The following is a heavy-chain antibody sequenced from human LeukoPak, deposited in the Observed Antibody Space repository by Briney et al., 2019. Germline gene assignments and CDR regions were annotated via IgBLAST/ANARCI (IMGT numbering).Heavy chain of an antibody. CDR2: INPSGGST. CDR3: ARESIRDSSGSIFDY. J-gene: IGHJ4*02. D-gene: IGHD3-22*01. CDR1: GYTFTSYY. V-gene: IGHV1-46*01. Sequence: ASVKVSCKASGYTFTSYYMHWVRQAPGQGLEWMGIINPSGGSTSYAQKFQGRVTMTRDMSTSTVYMELSSLRSEDTAVYYCARESIRDSSGSIFDYWGQGTMDTVSS.